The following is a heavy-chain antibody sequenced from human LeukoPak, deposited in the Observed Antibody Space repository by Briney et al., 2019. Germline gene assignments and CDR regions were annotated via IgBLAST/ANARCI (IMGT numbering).Heavy chain of an antibody. CDR3: AREGYYDSSGYRIDY. CDR1: GGSISSYY. CDR2: IYTSGST. V-gene: IGHV4-4*07. Sequence: PSETLFLTCTVSGGSISSYYWSWIRQPAGKGLEWIGRIYTSGSTNYNPSLKSRVTMSVDTSKNQFFLKLSSVTAADTAVYYCAREGYYDSSGYRIDYWGQGTLVTVSS. D-gene: IGHD3-22*01. J-gene: IGHJ4*02.